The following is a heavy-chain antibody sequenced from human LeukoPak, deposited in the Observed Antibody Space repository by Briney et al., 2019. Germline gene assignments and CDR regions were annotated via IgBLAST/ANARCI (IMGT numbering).Heavy chain of an antibody. Sequence: SETLSLTCTVSGGSTSSYYWSWIRQPPGKGLEWIGYIYYSGSTNYNPSLKSRVTISVDTSKNQFSLKLSSVTAADTAVYYCARGLIPGYYFDYWGQGTLVTVSS. V-gene: IGHV4-59*01. CDR2: IYYSGST. CDR1: GGSTSSYY. D-gene: IGHD1-14*01. CDR3: ARGLIPGYYFDY. J-gene: IGHJ4*02.